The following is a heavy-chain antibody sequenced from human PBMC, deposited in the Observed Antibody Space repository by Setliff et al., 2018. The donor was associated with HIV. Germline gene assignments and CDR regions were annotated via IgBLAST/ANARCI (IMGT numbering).Heavy chain of an antibody. D-gene: IGHD3-9*01. CDR3: AATRGLTGRALDY. Sequence: ASVKVSCKASGDTFTSYEINWVRQATGQGLEWMGWMNPHSGKVGHAQKFQGRITMTRNTSISTVYMELSSLGSEDTAVFYCAATRGLTGRALDYWGQGTLVTVSS. V-gene: IGHV1-8*01. J-gene: IGHJ4*02. CDR1: GDTFTSYE. CDR2: MNPHSGKV.